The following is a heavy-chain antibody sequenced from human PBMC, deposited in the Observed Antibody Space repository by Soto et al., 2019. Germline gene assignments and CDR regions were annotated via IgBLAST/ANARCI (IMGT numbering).Heavy chain of an antibody. CDR3: AREQWLRLSDYYYYMDV. Sequence: GASVKVSCKASGYTFTSYYMHWVRQAPGQGLEWMGIINPSGGSTSYAQKFQGRVTMTRDTSTSTAYMELSSLRSEDTAVYYCAREQWLRLSDYYYYMDVWGKGTTVTVSS. J-gene: IGHJ6*03. V-gene: IGHV1-46*01. CDR2: INPSGGST. CDR1: GYTFTSYY. D-gene: IGHD5-12*01.